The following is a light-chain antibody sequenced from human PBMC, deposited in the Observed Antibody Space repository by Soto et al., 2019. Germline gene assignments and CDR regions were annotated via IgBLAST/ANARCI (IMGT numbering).Light chain of an antibody. J-gene: IGKJ1*01. CDR1: QSVIGTY. Sequence: EIVLTQSPGTPSLSPGDRATLSCRASQSVIGTYLAWYQQKPGQPPRLLIYGESIRATGIPDRFSGSGSGTDFTLTISRLEPEDFAVYYCQQYGSPLWTFGQGTKVEI. V-gene: IGKV3-20*01. CDR2: GES. CDR3: QQYGSPLWT.